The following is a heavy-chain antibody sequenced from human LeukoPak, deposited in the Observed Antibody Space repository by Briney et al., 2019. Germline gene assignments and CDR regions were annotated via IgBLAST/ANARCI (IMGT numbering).Heavy chain of an antibody. J-gene: IGHJ4*02. CDR1: GFTLDDYA. CDR2: ISWNSGSI. D-gene: IGHD6-19*01. Sequence: GGSLRLSCAASGFTLDDYAMHWVRQAPGKGLEWVSGISWNSGSIGYADSVKGRFTISRDNAKNSLYLQMNSLRAEDMALYYCAAAVAGYFDYWGQGTLVTVSS. CDR3: AAAVAGYFDY. V-gene: IGHV3-9*03.